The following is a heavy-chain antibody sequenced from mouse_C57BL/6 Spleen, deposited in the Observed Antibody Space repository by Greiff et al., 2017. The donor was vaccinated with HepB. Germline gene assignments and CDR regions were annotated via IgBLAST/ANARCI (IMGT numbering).Heavy chain of an antibody. J-gene: IGHJ3*01. CDR1: GFNITDDY. CDR2: IDPENGDT. D-gene: IGHD1-1*01. CDR3: TTRVYYGEGGFAY. Sequence: VQLQQSGAELVRPGASVKLSCTASGFNITDDYMHWVKQRPEQGLEWIGWIDPENGDTEYASKFQGKATITADTSSNTAYLQLSSLTSADTAVYYGTTRVYYGEGGFAYWGQGTLVTVSA. V-gene: IGHV14-4*01.